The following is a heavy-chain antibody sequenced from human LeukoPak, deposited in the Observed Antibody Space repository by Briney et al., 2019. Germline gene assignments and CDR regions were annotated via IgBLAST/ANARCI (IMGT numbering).Heavy chain of an antibody. J-gene: IGHJ4*02. D-gene: IGHD3-10*01. V-gene: IGHV4-34*01. Sequence: KPPETLSLTCAVYGGSFSGYYWSWIRQPPGKGLEWIGEINHSGSTNYNPSLKSRVTISVDTSKNQFSLKLSSVTAADTAVYYCARAAYGSRRPKFALPGYWGQGTLVTVSS. CDR3: ARAAYGSRRPKFALPGY. CDR1: GGSFSGYY. CDR2: INHSGST.